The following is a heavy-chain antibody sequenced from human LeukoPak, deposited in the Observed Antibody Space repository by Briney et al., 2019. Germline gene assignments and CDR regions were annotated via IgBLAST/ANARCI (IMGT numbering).Heavy chain of an antibody. V-gene: IGHV3-11*06. Sequence: GGSLRLSCAASGFTFTDSYMTWVRQAPGKGLEWLSYISGSGDDTNYADSVRGRFTISRDNAKNSLYLQMNSLRVEDTAVYYCARDPRTVRIWGQGTLVTVSS. CDR2: ISGSGDDT. CDR1: GFTFTDSY. D-gene: IGHD1-1*01. J-gene: IGHJ4*02. CDR3: ARDPRTVRI.